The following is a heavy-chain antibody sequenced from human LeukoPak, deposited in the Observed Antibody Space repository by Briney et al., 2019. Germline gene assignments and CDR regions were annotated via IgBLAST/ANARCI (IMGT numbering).Heavy chain of an antibody. Sequence: SETMSLTCTVSGGSISYYYWSWIRQSPGKGLEWIGYIYYSGSTNYNPSLKSRVTISVDTSKNQFSLKLSSVTAADTAVYYCARLAAAGTISWFDPWGQGTLVTVSS. J-gene: IGHJ5*02. V-gene: IGHV4-59*08. D-gene: IGHD6-13*01. CDR2: IYYSGST. CDR1: GGSISYYY. CDR3: ARLAAAGTISWFDP.